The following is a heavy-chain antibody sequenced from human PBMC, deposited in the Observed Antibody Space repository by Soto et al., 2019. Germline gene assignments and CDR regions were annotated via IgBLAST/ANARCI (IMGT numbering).Heavy chain of an antibody. J-gene: IGHJ4*02. Sequence: QVQLQESGPGLVKPSETLSLTCTVSGGSISSYYWSWIRQPPGKGLEWIGYIYYSGSTNYNPSLTSRVTMSVDTSKNQFSLTLSSVAAADTAVYDCARASYGLPHFDYWGQGTLVTVSS. CDR1: GGSISSYY. V-gene: IGHV4-59*01. CDR2: IYYSGST. D-gene: IGHD3-10*01. CDR3: ARASYGLPHFDY.